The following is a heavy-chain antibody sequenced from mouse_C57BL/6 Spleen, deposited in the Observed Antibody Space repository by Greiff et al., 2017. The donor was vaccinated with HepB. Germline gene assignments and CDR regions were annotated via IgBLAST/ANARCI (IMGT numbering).Heavy chain of an antibody. D-gene: IGHD1-1*01. CDR3: ARGGYGSSYWDFDV. J-gene: IGHJ1*03. V-gene: IGHV1-18*01. CDR1: GYTFTDYN. CDR2: INPNNGGT. Sequence: LXQSGPELVKPGASVKIPCKASGYTFTDYNMDWLKQSHGKSLEWFGDINPNNGGTIYNQKFKGKATLTVDKSSSTAYMVLRSLTSEDTAVYYCARGGYGSSYWDFDVWGTGTTVNVSS.